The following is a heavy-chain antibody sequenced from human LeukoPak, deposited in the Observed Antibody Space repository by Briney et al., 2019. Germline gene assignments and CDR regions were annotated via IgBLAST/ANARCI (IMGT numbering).Heavy chain of an antibody. J-gene: IGHJ5*02. CDR1: GGSISSGSYY. CDR2: IYTSGST. Sequence: SETLSLTCTVSGGSISSGSYYLSWIRQPAGKGLEWIGRIYTSGSTNYNPSLKSRVTISVDTSKNQLSLTLSSVPAADTAVYYCARDRNWLDPWGQGTLVTVSS. CDR3: ARDRNWLDP. V-gene: IGHV4-61*02.